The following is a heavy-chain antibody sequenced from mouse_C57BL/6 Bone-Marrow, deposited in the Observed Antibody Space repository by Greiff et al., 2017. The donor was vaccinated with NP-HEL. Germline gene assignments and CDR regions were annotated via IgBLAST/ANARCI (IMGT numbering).Heavy chain of an antibody. CDR3: ARRGGYVWFAY. Sequence: QVQLQQPGAELVKPGASVKLSCKASGYTFTSYWMQWVKQRPGQGLEWIGEIDPSDSYTNYNQKFKGKATLTVDTSSSTAYMQLSSLTSEDSAVYYCARRGGYVWFAYWGQGTLVTVSA. D-gene: IGHD2-2*01. CDR2: IDPSDSYT. V-gene: IGHV1-50*01. J-gene: IGHJ3*01. CDR1: GYTFTSYW.